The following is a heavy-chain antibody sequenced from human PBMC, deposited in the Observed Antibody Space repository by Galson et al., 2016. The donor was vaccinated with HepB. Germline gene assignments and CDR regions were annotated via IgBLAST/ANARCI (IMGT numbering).Heavy chain of an antibody. CDR2: IRAGGGDT. Sequence: SLRLSCAVSELSIISSAMSWVRQAPGKGLEWVSSIRAGGGDTYYPDSVKGRFTTSRAMSKNTLYLQMGSLRAEDTAVYYCAKCSVYSTGWCDSLDPWGQGTPVIVSS. CDR1: ELSIISSA. J-gene: IGHJ5*02. D-gene: IGHD6-19*01. CDR3: AKCSVYSTGWCDSLDP. V-gene: IGHV3-23*01.